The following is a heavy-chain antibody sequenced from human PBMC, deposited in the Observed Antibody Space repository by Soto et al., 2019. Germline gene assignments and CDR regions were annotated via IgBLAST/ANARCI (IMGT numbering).Heavy chain of an antibody. CDR1: GGSVRTGSYH. D-gene: IGHD7-27*01. V-gene: IGHV4-61*01. CDR2: IPNNGSP. CDR3: ARIGWGGDS. Sequence: NPSETLSLTCSVSGGSVRTGSYHWSWIRQPPGKGLEWIGFIPNNGSPDYNPSLKSRVVASIDRSKNQFSLKVNSVTAADTAVYFCARIGWGGDSWGQGTLVTVSS. J-gene: IGHJ4*02.